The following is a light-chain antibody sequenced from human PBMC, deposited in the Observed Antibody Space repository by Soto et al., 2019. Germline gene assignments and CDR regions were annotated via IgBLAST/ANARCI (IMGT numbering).Light chain of an antibody. J-gene: IGKJ5*01. V-gene: IGKV3-20*01. Sequence: ENVLTQSPGTLSLSPGERATLSCRASQSLSGGYFAWFQQKPGQTPRLLIYSASIWATDIPDRFSGSGSGTYFTLTISRLEHEDFVVYYCQQNGSLPITFGQGTRLEIK. CDR3: QQNGSLPIT. CDR1: QSLSGGY. CDR2: SAS.